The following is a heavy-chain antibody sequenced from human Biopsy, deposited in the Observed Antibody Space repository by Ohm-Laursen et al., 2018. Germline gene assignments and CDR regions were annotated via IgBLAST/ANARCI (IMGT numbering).Heavy chain of an antibody. V-gene: IGHV4-59*02. Sequence: TLSLTCSVSGDSVTKYYWSWIRQPPGKGLEWIGHIYYSGGTKYNPSLASRVTFSVDMSKSQFSLKLYSVTAADTAVYYCARVEAGTYDALDIWGQGTLVAVSA. D-gene: IGHD1-26*01. CDR1: GDSVTKYY. J-gene: IGHJ3*02. CDR2: IYYSGGT. CDR3: ARVEAGTYDALDI.